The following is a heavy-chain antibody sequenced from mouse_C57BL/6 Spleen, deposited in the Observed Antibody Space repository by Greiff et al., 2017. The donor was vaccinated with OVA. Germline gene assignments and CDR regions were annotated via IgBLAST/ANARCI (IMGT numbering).Heavy chain of an antibody. V-gene: IGHV1-18*01. CDR2: INPNNGGT. CDR1: GYTFTDYN. Sequence: VHVKQSGPELVKPGASVKIPCKASGYTFTDYNMDWVKQSHGKSLEWIGDINPNNGGTIYNQKFKGKATLTVDKSSSTAYMELRSLTSEDTAVYYCARLKAPYYAMDYWGQGTSVTVSS. CDR3: ARLKAPYYAMDY. J-gene: IGHJ4*01.